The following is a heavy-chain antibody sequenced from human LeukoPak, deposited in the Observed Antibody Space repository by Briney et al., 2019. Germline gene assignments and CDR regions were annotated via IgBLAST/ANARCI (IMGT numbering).Heavy chain of an antibody. CDR3: GKDADYGDYAADY. CDR1: AFTFSSYG. Sequence: GRSLTLSCAASAFTFSSYGMHWVRQAAGKGLEWISNIRTTAEGAKYAYYADSVKGRFTISRDNSKNTVYIQMNSLRAEDTAVYYCGKDADYGDYAADYWGQGTLVTVSS. V-gene: IGHV3-21*05. J-gene: IGHJ4*02. D-gene: IGHD4-17*01. CDR2: IRTTAEGAKYA.